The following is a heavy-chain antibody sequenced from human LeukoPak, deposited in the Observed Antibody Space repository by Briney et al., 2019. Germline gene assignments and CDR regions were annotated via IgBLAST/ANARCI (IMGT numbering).Heavy chain of an antibody. CDR3: ARDQRCCSGGSCYPDWFDP. CDR2: ISPNSGGT. Sequence: ASVKVSCKASGYTFTSYAMNWVRQAPGQGLEWMGWISPNSGGTNYAQQFQGRVTMTRDTSISTAYMELSRLRSDDTAVYYRARDQRCCSGGSCYPDWFDPWGQGTLVTVSS. V-gene: IGHV1-2*02. CDR1: GYTFTSYA. D-gene: IGHD2-15*01. J-gene: IGHJ5*02.